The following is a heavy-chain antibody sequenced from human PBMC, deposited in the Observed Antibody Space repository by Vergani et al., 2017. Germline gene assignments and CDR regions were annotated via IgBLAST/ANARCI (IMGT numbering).Heavy chain of an antibody. V-gene: IGHV4-59*13. CDR1: GGSFNTYY. CDR3: ARVMERGEASTCYRLEGMDI. J-gene: IGHJ6*01. CDR2: IYSTGST. D-gene: IGHD2-15*01. Sequence: QVQLEESGPGLVKPSETLSLTCTVSGGSFNTYYWSWIRQSPGKGLEWIGYIYSTGSTNYKPSLNSRGTMSVDTAKNQFSLKLSSVTAADTAVYFCARVMERGEASTCYRLEGMDIWGQGTTVTISS.